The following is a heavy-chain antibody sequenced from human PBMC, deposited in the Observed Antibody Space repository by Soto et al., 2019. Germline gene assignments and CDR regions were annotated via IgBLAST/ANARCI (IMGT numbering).Heavy chain of an antibody. CDR2: IRSKAYGGTT. CDR3: TRSPAYDSSGYYLGELYYFDY. Sequence: LRLSCTASGFTFGDYAMSWVRQAPGKGLEWVGFIRSKAYGGTTEYAASVKGRFTITRDDSKSIAYLQMNSLKTEDTAVYYCTRSPAYDSSGYYLGELYYFDYWGQGTLVTVSS. CDR1: GFTFGDYA. V-gene: IGHV3-49*04. J-gene: IGHJ4*02. D-gene: IGHD3-22*01.